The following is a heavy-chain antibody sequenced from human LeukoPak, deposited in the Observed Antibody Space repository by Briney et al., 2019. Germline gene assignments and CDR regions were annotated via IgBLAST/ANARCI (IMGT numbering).Heavy chain of an antibody. CDR2: ITDSGGST. J-gene: IGHJ4*02. CDR3: AKSLAARWVIDY. Sequence: PGGSLRLSRAASGFTLSNHAMNWVSQAPGKGLEWVSDITDSGGSTYYADSLKDRFTISRDNSENTLYLQMNTLRAEDTAIYFWAKSLAARWVIDYWGQGTLVTVSS. V-gene: IGHV3-23*01. D-gene: IGHD6-25*01. CDR1: GFTLSNHA.